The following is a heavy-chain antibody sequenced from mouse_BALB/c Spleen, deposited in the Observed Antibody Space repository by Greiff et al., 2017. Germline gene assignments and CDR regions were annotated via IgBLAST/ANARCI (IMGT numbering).Heavy chain of an antibody. CDR2: IYPGDGDT. D-gene: IGHD2-4*01. Sequence: QVQLQQSGPELVKPGASVKISCKASGYAFSSSWMNWVKQRPGQGLEWIGRIYPGDGDTNYNGKFKGKATLTADKSSSTAYMQLSSLTSVDSAVYFCAREGIYDYSFAYWGQGTLVTVSA. CDR1: GYAFSSSW. J-gene: IGHJ3*01. V-gene: IGHV1-82*01. CDR3: AREGIYDYSFAY.